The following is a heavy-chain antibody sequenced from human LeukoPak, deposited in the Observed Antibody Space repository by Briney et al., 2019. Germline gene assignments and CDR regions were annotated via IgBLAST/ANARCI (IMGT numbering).Heavy chain of an antibody. CDR3: ARHEIVPAAGRRGYYYYYYMDV. V-gene: IGHV5-51*01. CDR2: ICPGDSDT. CDR1: GYSFTSYW. D-gene: IGHD2-2*01. J-gene: IGHJ6*03. Sequence: GESLKISCKGSGYSFTSYWIGWVRQMPGKGLEWMGIICPGDSDTRYSPSFQGQVTISADKFISTAYLQWSSLKASDTAMYYCARHEIVPAAGRRGYYYYYYMDVWGKGTTVTVSS.